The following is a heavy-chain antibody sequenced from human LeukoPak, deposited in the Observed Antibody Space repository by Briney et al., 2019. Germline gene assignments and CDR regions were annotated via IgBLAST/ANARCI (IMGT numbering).Heavy chain of an antibody. D-gene: IGHD3-10*01. V-gene: IGHV4-59*01. J-gene: IGHJ6*03. CDR1: GGSISSYY. Sequence: SETLSLTCTVSGGSISSYYWSWIRQPPGKGLEWIGYIYYSGSTNYNPSLKSRVTISVDTSKNQFSLKLSPVTAADTAVYYCASSNGSGYYYYYYMDVWGKGTTVTVSS. CDR3: ASSNGSGYYYYYYMDV. CDR2: IYYSGST.